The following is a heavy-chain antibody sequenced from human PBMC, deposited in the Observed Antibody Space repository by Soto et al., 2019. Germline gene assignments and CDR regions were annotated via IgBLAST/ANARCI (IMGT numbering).Heavy chain of an antibody. D-gene: IGHD2-15*01. Sequence: SETLSLTCTVSGGSVSSGSYYWSWIRQPPGKGLEWIGYIYYSGSTYYNPSLKSRVTMSVDTSKNQFSLKLSSVTAVETAVYYCARGQLLPDDWGQGTLVTVS. J-gene: IGHJ4*02. CDR2: IYYSGST. CDR3: ARGQLLPDD. V-gene: IGHV4-61*01. CDR1: GGSVSSGSYY.